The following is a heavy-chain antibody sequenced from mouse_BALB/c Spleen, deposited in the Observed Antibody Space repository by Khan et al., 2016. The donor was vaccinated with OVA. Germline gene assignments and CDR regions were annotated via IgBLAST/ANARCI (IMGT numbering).Heavy chain of an antibody. D-gene: IGHD2-4*01. J-gene: IGHJ3*01. CDR1: GFSLTTYG. V-gene: IGHV2-2*02. Sequence: VQLKESGPGLVQPSQSLSITCTVSGFSLTTYGVHWVRQSPGKGLEWLGVIWSGGTTDYSAAFISRLSITKDNSKSQVFFKMNSLQANDTAIYYCARNYDYDEGLADWGQGTLVTVSA. CDR2: IWSGGTT. CDR3: ARNYDYDEGLAD.